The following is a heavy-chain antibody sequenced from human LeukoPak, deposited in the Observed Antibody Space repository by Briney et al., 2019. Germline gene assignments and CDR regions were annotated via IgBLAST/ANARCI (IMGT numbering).Heavy chain of an antibody. V-gene: IGHV1-58*01. D-gene: IGHD3-22*01. CDR1: GFTFTSSA. J-gene: IGHJ3*02. CDR3: AASDSSGEIAFDI. Sequence: ASVKVSCKASGFTFTSSAVQWVRQARGQRLEWIGWIVVGSGNTNYAQRFQERVTITRDMSTSTAYMELSSLRSEDTAVYYCAASDSSGEIAFDIWGQGTMVTVSS. CDR2: IVVGSGNT.